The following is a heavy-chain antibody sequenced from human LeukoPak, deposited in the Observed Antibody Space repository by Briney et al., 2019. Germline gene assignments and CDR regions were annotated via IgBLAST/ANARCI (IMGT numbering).Heavy chain of an antibody. CDR3: ARHQEGMVRGVLYYMDV. CDR1: GASISSSDRY. V-gene: IGHV4-39*01. CDR2: IYYSGIT. Sequence: PSETLSLTCTVSGASISSSDRYWGWIRQPPGKGLEWIGSIYYSGITYHNPSLKSRVTISVDTSNNQFSLKMSSVTAAGTAVYFCARHQEGMVRGVLYYMDVWGKGTTVIISS. J-gene: IGHJ6*03. D-gene: IGHD3-10*01.